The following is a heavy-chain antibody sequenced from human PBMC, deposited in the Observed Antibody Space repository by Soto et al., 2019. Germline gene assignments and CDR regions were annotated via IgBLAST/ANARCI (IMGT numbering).Heavy chain of an antibody. V-gene: IGHV3-74*01. Sequence: EVQLVESGGGLVQPGGSLRLSCSASGFTFSSYWMHWVRQAAGKGLVWVSHINNDGSSTIYADSVRGRFTISRDNAKNTLYLEMNGLRAEDTAVYFCARDARYYYMDVWGKGTTVTVSS. CDR1: GFTFSSYW. CDR3: ARDARYYYMDV. D-gene: IGHD6-6*01. J-gene: IGHJ6*03. CDR2: INNDGSST.